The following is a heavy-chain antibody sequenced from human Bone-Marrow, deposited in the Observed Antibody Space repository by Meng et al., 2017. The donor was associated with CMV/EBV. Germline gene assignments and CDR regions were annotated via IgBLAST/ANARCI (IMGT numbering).Heavy chain of an antibody. CDR3: ARHSMTTI. D-gene: IGHD5-24*01. CDR2: ISPTDSGA. J-gene: IGHJ4*02. CDR1: GYNFIDYD. Sequence: KVSCKASGYNFIDYDIGWVRQIPGKGLEWMGIISPTDSGARYSPSFEGQVTISVDKSVDTAYLQWTSLKASDTAMYYCARHSMTTIWGQGTLVIVSS. V-gene: IGHV5-51*01.